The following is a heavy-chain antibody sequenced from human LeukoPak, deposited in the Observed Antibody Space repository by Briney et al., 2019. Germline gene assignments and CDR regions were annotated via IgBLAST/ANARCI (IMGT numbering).Heavy chain of an antibody. Sequence: GEPLKISCETSGYSFTTYWIGWVRQMPGTGLEWVGAIYPDDSDSRYSPSFQGQVVISADRSIRTAYLQWNSLKTSDTAMYYCVRRRGSSGTINHFDPWGQGTLVTVSS. D-gene: IGHD3-10*01. V-gene: IGHV5-51*01. J-gene: IGHJ5*02. CDR2: IYPDDSDS. CDR1: GYSFTTYW. CDR3: VRRRGSSGTINHFDP.